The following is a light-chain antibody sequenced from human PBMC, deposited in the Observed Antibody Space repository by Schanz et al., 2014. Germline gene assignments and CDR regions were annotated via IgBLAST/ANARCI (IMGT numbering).Light chain of an antibody. CDR2: RNN. CDR3: AAWSDSLQSWV. CDR1: SSNIGSNY. Sequence: QSVLTQPPSASGTPGQRVNISCSGSSSNIGSNYVYWYQQLPGTAPKLLIYRNNQRPSGVPDRFSASKSGTSASLAISGLXXXDEADYYCAAWSDSLQSWVFGGGTKLTVL. J-gene: IGLJ3*02. V-gene: IGLV1-47*01.